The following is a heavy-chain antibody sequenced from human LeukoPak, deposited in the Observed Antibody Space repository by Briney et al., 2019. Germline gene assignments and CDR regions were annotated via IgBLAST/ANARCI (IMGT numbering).Heavy chain of an antibody. J-gene: IGHJ4*02. CDR2: ISGSGGST. CDR3: AKDDFWPTQGVKQWLVPFDY. D-gene: IGHD6-19*01. V-gene: IGHV3-23*01. CDR1: GFTFSSYA. Sequence: GGSLRLSCAASGFTFSSYAMSWVRQAPGKGLEWVSAISGSGGSTYYADSVKGRFTISRDNSKNTLYLQMNSLRAEDTAVYYCAKDDFWPTQGVKQWLVPFDYWGQGTLVTVSS.